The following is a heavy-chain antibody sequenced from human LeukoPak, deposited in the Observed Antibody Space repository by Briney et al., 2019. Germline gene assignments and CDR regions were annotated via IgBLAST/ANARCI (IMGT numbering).Heavy chain of an antibody. V-gene: IGHV4-39*01. CDR3: ARPVPQLVPGLYDYYYYMDV. Sequence: SETLSLTCTVSGGSISSSSYYWGWIRQPPGKGLEWIGSIYYSGSTYYNPSLKSRVTISVDTSKNQFSLKLSSVTAADTAVYYCARPVPQLVPGLYDYYYYMDVWGKGTTVTVSS. D-gene: IGHD6-13*01. J-gene: IGHJ6*03. CDR2: IYYSGST. CDR1: GGSISSSSYY.